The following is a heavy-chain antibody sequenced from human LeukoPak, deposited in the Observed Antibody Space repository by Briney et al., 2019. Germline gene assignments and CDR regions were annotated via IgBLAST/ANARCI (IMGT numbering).Heavy chain of an antibody. D-gene: IGHD2-15*01. J-gene: IGHJ3*02. V-gene: IGHV1-18*01. CDR3: ARDRDIVVVVAAYDAFDI. CDR1: GYTFTSYG. CDR2: ISAYNGNT. Sequence: ASVKVSCKASGYTFTSYGISWVRQAPGQGLEWMGWISAYNGNTNYAQKLQGRVTMTTDTSTSTAHMELRSLRSDDTAVYYCARDRDIVVVVAAYDAFDIWGQGTMVTVSS.